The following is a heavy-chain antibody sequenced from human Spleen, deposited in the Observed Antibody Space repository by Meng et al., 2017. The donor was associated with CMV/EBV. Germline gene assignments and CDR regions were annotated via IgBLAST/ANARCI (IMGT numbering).Heavy chain of an antibody. Sequence: ASVKVSCKASGYSFTDYYMNWVRQAPGQGLQWMGWINPFSGGSKYAQKFQGRVTMTRDTSISTAYMELSRLRSDDTAVYYCARGKLEPLDYWGQGTLVTVSS. V-gene: IGHV1-2*02. J-gene: IGHJ4*02. D-gene: IGHD1-1*01. CDR1: GYSFTDYY. CDR2: INPFSGGS. CDR3: ARGKLEPLDY.